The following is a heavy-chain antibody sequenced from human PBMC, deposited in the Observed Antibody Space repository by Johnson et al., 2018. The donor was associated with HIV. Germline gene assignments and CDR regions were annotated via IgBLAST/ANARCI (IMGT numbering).Heavy chain of an antibody. V-gene: IGHV3-23*01. Sequence: AISGSGGSTYYADSVKGRFTISRDNSKNTLHLQMNSLRAEDTAVYYCAREGLWWGAFDIWGQGTMVTVSS. CDR2: ISGSGGST. CDR3: AREGLWWGAFDI. J-gene: IGHJ3*02. D-gene: IGHD2-21*01.